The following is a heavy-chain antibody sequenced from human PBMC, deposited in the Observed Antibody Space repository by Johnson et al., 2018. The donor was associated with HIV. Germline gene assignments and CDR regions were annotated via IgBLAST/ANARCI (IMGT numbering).Heavy chain of an antibody. J-gene: IGHJ3*02. CDR2: ISGSGGST. Sequence: VQLVESGGGVVQPGGSLRLSCAASGFTFSDYYMSWVRQAPGKGLEWVSAISGSGGSTYYADSVKCRFTISRDNSKNTLYLQMNSLRAEDTAVYYCTTDPYGGRRDAFEIWGQGTMVTVSS. D-gene: IGHD1-26*01. CDR1: GFTFSDYY. CDR3: TTDPYGGRRDAFEI. V-gene: IGHV3-23*04.